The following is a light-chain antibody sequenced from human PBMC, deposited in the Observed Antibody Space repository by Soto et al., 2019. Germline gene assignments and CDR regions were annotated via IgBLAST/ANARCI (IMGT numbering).Light chain of an antibody. CDR2: DAS. CDR3: QQYDNRPLT. CDR1: QDISNY. J-gene: IGKJ4*01. V-gene: IGKV1-33*01. Sequence: DIQMSQSPSSLSASVGDRVTITCQASQDISNYVNWYQQKPGKAPKLLIYDASNLETGVPSRFSGSGSGTDFTFTISSLQPEDIATYYCQQYDNRPLTFGGGTKVDIK.